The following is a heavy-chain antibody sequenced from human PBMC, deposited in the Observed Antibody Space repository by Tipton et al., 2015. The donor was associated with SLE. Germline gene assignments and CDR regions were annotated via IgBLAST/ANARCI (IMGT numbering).Heavy chain of an antibody. J-gene: IGHJ2*01. Sequence: SLRLSCAASGFTFSDYYMSWIRQAPGKGLEWVSYTSSSSSYTNYADSVKGRFTISRDNAKNSLYLQMNSLRAEDTAVYYCASFSSWYWYFDLWGRGTLVTVSS. V-gene: IGHV3-11*03. CDR2: TSSSSSYT. CDR1: GFTFSDYY. D-gene: IGHD6-13*01. CDR3: ASFSSWYWYFDL.